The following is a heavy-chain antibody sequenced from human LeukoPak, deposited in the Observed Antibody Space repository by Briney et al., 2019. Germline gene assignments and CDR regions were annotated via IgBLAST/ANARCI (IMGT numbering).Heavy chain of an antibody. CDR2: IIPIFGTA. CDR1: GGTFTSYA. V-gene: IGHV1-69*05. D-gene: IGHD3-10*01. Sequence: SVKVSCKASGGTFTSYAISWVRQAPGQGLEWMGGIIPIFGTANYAQKFQGRVTMTRDMSTATVYLDLSSLRFDDTAVYYCARGHGSGSTNWFDPWGQGTLVTVSS. J-gene: IGHJ5*02. CDR3: ARGHGSGSTNWFDP.